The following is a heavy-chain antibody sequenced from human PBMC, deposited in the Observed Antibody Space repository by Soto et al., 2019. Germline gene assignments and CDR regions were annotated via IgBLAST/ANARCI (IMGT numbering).Heavy chain of an antibody. CDR2: IIPIFGTA. J-gene: IGHJ6*02. V-gene: IGHV1-69*13. D-gene: IGHD3-9*01. CDR3: ARDPGRYFDWTPNYYGMDV. Sequence: SVKVSCKASGGTFSSYAISWVRQAPGQGLEWLGGIIPIFGTANYAQKFQGRVTITADESTSTAYMELSSLRSEDTAVYYCARDPGRYFDWTPNYYGMDVWGQGTTVTVSS. CDR1: GGTFSSYA.